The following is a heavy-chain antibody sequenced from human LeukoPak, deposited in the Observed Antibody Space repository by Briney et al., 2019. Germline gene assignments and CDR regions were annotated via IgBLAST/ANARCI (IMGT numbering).Heavy chain of an antibody. CDR1: GFTFSNAW. J-gene: IGHJ4*02. V-gene: IGHV3-15*01. CDR2: VKSKTDGGTT. D-gene: IGHD6-19*01. CDR3: TREGIRGWYNSSFDY. Sequence: GGSLRLSCAASGFTFSNAWMNWVRQAPGKGLEWFGRVKSKTDGGTTDYAAPVKGRFTISRDDSYNTLYLHMNSLKTEDTAVYYCTREGIRGWYNSSFDYWGQGTLVTVSS.